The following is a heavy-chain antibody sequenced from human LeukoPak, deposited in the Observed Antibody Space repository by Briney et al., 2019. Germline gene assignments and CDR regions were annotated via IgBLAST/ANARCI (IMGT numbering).Heavy chain of an antibody. CDR2: IWYDGSNK. J-gene: IGHJ4*02. D-gene: IGHD2-21*01. Sequence: PGGSLRLSCAASGFTFSSYGMHWVRQAPGKGLEWVAVIWYDGSNKYYADSVKGRFTISRDNSKNTLYLQMNSLRADDTAVYYCARDQLSSYCGGDCYTIFDYWGQGTLVTVSS. V-gene: IGHV3-33*01. CDR3: ARDQLSSYCGGDCYTIFDY. CDR1: GFTFSSYG.